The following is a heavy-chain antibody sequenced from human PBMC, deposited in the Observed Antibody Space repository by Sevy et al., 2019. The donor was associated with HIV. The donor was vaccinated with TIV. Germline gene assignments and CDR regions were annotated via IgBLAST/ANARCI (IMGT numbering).Heavy chain of an antibody. Sequence: GGSLRLSCAASGFTFSSYSMNWVRQAPGKGLEWVSSISSNSNYIYSGDSVKGRFTISRDNAKNSLHLQMNSLRAEDTAVYYCGRSAQQLRGFDYWGQGTLVTVSS. V-gene: IGHV3-21*01. CDR1: GFTFSSYS. J-gene: IGHJ4*02. CDR3: GRSAQQLRGFDY. CDR2: ISSNSNYI. D-gene: IGHD6-13*01.